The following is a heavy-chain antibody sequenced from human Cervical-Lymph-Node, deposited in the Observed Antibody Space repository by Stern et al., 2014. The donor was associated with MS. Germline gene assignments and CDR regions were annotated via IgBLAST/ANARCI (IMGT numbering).Heavy chain of an antibody. Sequence: VQLVESGAEVKEPGSSVKVSCKASEGTFSGYAISWVLQAPGQGREWMGGSIPVFGTANYAQKFQGRVTITADESTSTAYMELSSLRSEDTAVYYCARGELKEGLVRGMDVWGQGTTVTVSS. D-gene: IGHD1-26*01. J-gene: IGHJ6*02. CDR2: SIPVFGTA. V-gene: IGHV1-69*01. CDR1: EGTFSGYA. CDR3: ARGELKEGLVRGMDV.